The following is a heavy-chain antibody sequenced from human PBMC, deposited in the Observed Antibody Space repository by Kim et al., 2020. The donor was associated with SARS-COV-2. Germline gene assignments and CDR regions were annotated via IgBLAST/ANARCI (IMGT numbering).Heavy chain of an antibody. Sequence: GGSLRLSCAASGFTFSSYGMHWVRQAPEKRLEYVSAISSSGGQTYYADSVKGRFTISRDNSKNTLYLQMGSRRPDDTGVYYCARIGTIGHWYFDLWGRGTLVTVSS. CDR3: ARIGTIGHWYFDL. V-gene: IGHV3-64*02. J-gene: IGHJ2*01. CDR1: GFTFSSYG. D-gene: IGHD2-8*01. CDR2: ISSSGGQT.